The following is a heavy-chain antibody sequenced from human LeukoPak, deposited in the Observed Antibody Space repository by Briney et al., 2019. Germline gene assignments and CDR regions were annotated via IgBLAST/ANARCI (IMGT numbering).Heavy chain of an antibody. D-gene: IGHD4-23*01. CDR1: GFTFSSYG. CDR3: ARRAGGYSHPYDY. V-gene: IGHV3-53*01. Sequence: GGTLRLSCAASGFTFSSYGMSWVRQAPGKGLEWVSLIYSDDTTLYADSVKGRFTISRDISKNTLYLQMSSLRAEDTAVYYCARRAGGYSHPYDYWGQGVSVTVSS. J-gene: IGHJ4*02. CDR2: IYSDDTT.